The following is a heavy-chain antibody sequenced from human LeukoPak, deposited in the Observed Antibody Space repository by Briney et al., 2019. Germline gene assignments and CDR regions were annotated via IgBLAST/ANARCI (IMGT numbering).Heavy chain of an antibody. CDR3: ARGLELQRWFDP. D-gene: IGHD1-7*01. V-gene: IGHV1-2*02. J-gene: IGHJ5*01. CDR1: GYTFTGYY. CDR2: INPNSGDT. Sequence: ASVKVSCKASGYTFTGYYIHWVRQAPGQGLEWMGWINPNSGDTNYAQKFQGRVTMTRDTSISTAYMEVSRLRSDDTAVYYCARGLELQRWFDPWGQGTLVTVSS.